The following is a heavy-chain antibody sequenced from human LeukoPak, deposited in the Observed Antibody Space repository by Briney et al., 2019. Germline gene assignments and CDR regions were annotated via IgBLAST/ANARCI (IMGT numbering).Heavy chain of an antibody. V-gene: IGHV4-61*02. Sequence: SDTLSLTCTVSGGSISSGSYYWSWIRQPAGKGLEWIGRIYTSGSTNYNPSLKSRVTISVDTSKNQFSLKLSSVTAADTAVYYCARAAFGYYDSSGTDYWGQGTLVTVSS. D-gene: IGHD3-22*01. CDR2: IYTSGST. CDR1: GGSISSGSYY. J-gene: IGHJ4*02. CDR3: ARAAFGYYDSSGTDY.